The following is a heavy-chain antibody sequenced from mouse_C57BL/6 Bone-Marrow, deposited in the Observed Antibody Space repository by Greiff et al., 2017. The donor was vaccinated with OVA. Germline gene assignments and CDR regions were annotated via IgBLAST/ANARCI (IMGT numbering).Heavy chain of an antibody. CDR2: ISDGGSYT. D-gene: IGHD1-1*01. J-gene: IGHJ3*01. CDR1: GFTFSSYA. CDR3: AREGSNSLFAY. Sequence: EVKLMESGGGLVKPGGSLKLSCAASGFTFSSYAMSWVRQTPEKRLEWVATISDGGSYTYYPDNVKGRFTISRDNAKNNLYLQMSHLKSEDTAMYYCAREGSNSLFAYWGQGTLVTVSA. V-gene: IGHV5-4*01.